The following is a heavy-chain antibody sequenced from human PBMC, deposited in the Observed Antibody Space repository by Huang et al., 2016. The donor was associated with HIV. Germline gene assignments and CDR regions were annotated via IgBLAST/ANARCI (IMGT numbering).Heavy chain of an antibody. V-gene: IGHV1-69*13. Sequence: QVQLVQSGAEVKKPGSSVKVSCKASGGTLSSYAISWVRQAPGQGLEWMGGVIPILGRTNYAQNFQGRVTITADESTSTAYMGLSSLRSDDTAVYYCATDFIRRTPPYFSYMDVWGKGTTVTVSS. D-gene: IGHD3-10*01. J-gene: IGHJ6*03. CDR1: GGTLSSYA. CDR3: ATDFIRRTPPYFSYMDV. CDR2: VIPILGRT.